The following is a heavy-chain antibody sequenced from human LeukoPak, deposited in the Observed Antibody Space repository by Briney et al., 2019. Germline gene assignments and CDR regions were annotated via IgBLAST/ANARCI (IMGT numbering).Heavy chain of an antibody. V-gene: IGHV1-2*02. CDR1: GYTFTGYY. CDR3: AADLYGYYYMDV. D-gene: IGHD3-10*01. J-gene: IGHJ6*03. Sequence: ASVKVSCKASGYTFTGYYMHWVRQAPGQGLEWMGWINPNSGGTNYAQKFQGRVTITRDMSTSTAYMELSSLRSEDTAVYYCAADLYGYYYMDVWGKGTTVTVSS. CDR2: INPNSGGT.